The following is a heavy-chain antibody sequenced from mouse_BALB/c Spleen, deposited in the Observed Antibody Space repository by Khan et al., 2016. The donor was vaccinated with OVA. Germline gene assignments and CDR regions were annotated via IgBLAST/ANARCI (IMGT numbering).Heavy chain of an antibody. CDR1: GYSFTGYT. J-gene: IGHJ3*01. Sequence: VQLQQSGPELVKPGPSMKISCKASGYSFTGYTMYWVKQSHGKNLEWIGLINPNNGGTYYNQKFKGKATLTADKSSSTAYMALHRLTSEDSEVHYCSRSGYGNPFAYWGQGTLVTGSA. D-gene: IGHD2-1*01. CDR3: SRSGYGNPFAY. V-gene: IGHV1-18*01. CDR2: INPNNGGT.